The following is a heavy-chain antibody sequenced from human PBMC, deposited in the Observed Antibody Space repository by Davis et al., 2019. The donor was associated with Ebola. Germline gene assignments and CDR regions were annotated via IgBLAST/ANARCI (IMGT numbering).Heavy chain of an antibody. D-gene: IGHD6-13*01. J-gene: IGHJ5*02. CDR1: GGSISSYY. CDR2: IYYSGST. V-gene: IGHV4-59*01. Sequence: MPSETLSLTCTVSGGSISSYYWSWIRQPPGKGLEWIGYIYYSGSTNYNPSLKSRVTISVDTSKNQFSLKLSSVTAADTAVYYCARTAMGMAAPWGQGTLVTVSS. CDR3: ARTAMGMAAP.